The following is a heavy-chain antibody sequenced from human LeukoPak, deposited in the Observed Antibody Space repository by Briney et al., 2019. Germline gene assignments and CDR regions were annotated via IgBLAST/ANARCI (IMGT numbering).Heavy chain of an antibody. Sequence: GGSLRLSCAASGFTFSSYSMNWVRQATGKGLEGVSSFSSCSLYISYSDSVKFRFTISRDNAKNSLYLQMNSLRGEDTAVYYCARYRIQLCLRFPFDYWGQGTLVTVSS. CDR3: ARYRIQLCLRFPFDY. V-gene: IGHV3-21*01. CDR1: GFTFSSYS. D-gene: IGHD5-18*01. J-gene: IGHJ4*02. CDR2: FSSCSLYI.